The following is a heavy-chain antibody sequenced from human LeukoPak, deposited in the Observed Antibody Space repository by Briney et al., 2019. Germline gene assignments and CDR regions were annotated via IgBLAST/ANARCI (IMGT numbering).Heavy chain of an antibody. Sequence: GGSLRLSCAASGFTFSSYDMHWVRQATGKGLEWVSAIGTAGDTYYPGSVKGRFTISRENAKNSLYLQMNSLRAEDTAVYYCARKTMVYAPSDYWGQGTLVTVSS. V-gene: IGHV3-13*01. J-gene: IGHJ4*02. CDR3: ARKTMVYAPSDY. CDR2: IGTAGDT. D-gene: IGHD2-8*01. CDR1: GFTFSSYD.